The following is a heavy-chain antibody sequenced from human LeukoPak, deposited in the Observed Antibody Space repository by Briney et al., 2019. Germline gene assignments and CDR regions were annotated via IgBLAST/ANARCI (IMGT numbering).Heavy chain of an antibody. CDR1: GYSFTSYW. Sequence: GESLEISCKGSGYSFTSYWIGWVRQMPGKGLEWMGIIYPGDSDTRYSPSFQGQVTISADKSISTAYLQWSSLKASDTAMYYCARRLGDFWSGYYLDYWGQGTLVTVSS. D-gene: IGHD3-3*01. V-gene: IGHV5-51*01. CDR3: ARRLGDFWSGYYLDY. CDR2: IYPGDSDT. J-gene: IGHJ4*02.